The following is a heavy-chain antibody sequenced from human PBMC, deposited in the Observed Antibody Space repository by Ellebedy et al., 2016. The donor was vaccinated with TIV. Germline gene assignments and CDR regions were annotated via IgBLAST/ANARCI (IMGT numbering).Heavy chain of an antibody. CDR3: ARGTPPITGILGGAFDI. V-gene: IGHV1-69*13. D-gene: IGHD1-20*01. CDR1: GGTFSSYA. Sequence: SVKVSXXASGGTFSSYAISWVRQAPGQGLEWMGGIIPIFGTANYAQKFQGRVTITADESTSTAYMELSSLRSEDTAVYYCARGTPPITGILGGAFDIWGQGTMVTVSS. CDR2: IIPIFGTA. J-gene: IGHJ3*02.